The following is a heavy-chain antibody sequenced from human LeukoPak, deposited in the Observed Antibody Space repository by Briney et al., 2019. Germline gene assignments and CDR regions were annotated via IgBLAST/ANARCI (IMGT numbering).Heavy chain of an antibody. Sequence: ASVKVSCKASGYTFTGYHMHWVRQAPGQGLEWMGRLNPESGDTSHAQNFQGRVTITRDTSINSAYMELSRLRSDDTAMYYCAREQLTGRAFDFWGQGTVVTVSS. D-gene: IGHD1-1*01. V-gene: IGHV1-2*02. CDR1: GYTFTGYH. CDR3: AREQLTGRAFDF. J-gene: IGHJ3*01. CDR2: LNPESGDT.